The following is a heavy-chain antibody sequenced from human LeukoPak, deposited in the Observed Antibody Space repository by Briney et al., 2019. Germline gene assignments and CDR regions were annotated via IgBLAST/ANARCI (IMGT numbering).Heavy chain of an antibody. V-gene: IGHV3-48*04. D-gene: IGHD2-21*02. CDR3: ARETARCAFDI. Sequence: GGSLRLSCAASGFTFSSYSMNWVRQAPGKGLEWVSYISSSSSTIYYADSVMGRFTISRDNAKKSLYLQMNSLRAEDTAVYYCARETARCAFDIWGQGTMVTVSS. CDR1: GFTFSSYS. J-gene: IGHJ3*02. CDR2: ISSSSSTI.